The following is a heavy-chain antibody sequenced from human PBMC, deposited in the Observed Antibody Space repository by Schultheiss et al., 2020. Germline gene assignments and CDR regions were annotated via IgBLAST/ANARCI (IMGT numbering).Heavy chain of an antibody. CDR1: GYTFIDYY. CDR2: INPNTGVT. CDR3: VRESGYCSGGSCYPGFH. Sequence: ASVKVSCKASGYTFIDYYVHWVRQAPGQGLEWMGRINPNTGVTNYAQKFQGRVTMTRDASISTAYMELSRLRSDDTAVHYCVRESGYCSGGSCYPGFHWGQGTLVTVSS. D-gene: IGHD2-15*01. V-gene: IGHV1-2*06. J-gene: IGHJ4*02.